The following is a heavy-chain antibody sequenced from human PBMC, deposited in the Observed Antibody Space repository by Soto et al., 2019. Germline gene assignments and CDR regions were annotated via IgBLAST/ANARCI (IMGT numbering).Heavy chain of an antibody. CDR1: GGSLSSGWYY. Sequence: SDTLSLTCTVSGGSLSSGWYYLRWLRQLPGKGLEWIGYIYYTGKTYYNPALKSRVAISVDTSKNQFSLKLSSVTAADTALYYCARVLAGSFDFWGRGTLVTVSS. V-gene: IGHV4-31*03. CDR2: IYYTGKT. D-gene: IGHD3-3*02. J-gene: IGHJ4*02. CDR3: ARVLAGSFDF.